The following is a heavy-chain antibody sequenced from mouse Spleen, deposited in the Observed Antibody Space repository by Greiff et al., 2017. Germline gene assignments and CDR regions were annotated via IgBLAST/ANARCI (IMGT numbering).Heavy chain of an antibody. CDR3: ARIDSYGNYFDY. CDR1: GYTFTSYW. J-gene: IGHJ2*01. CDR2: IYPGSGST. Sequence: QVQLQQPGAELVKPGASVKMSCEASGYTFTSYWITWVKQRPGQGLEWIGDIYPGSGSTNYNEKFKSKATLTVDTSSSTAYMQLSSLTSEDSAVYYCARIDSYGNYFDYWGQGTTLTVSS. V-gene: IGHV1-55*01. D-gene: IGHD1-1*02.